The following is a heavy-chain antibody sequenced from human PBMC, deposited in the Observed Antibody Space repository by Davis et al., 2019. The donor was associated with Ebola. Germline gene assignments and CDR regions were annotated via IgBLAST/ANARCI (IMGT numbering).Heavy chain of an antibody. V-gene: IGHV3-11*04. D-gene: IGHD3-10*01. CDR3: ASGESYYPSHFDY. Sequence: GGSLRLSCAASGFTFSDYYMSWIRQAPGKGLEWVSYISSSGSTIYYADSVKGRFTISRDNAKNSLYLQMNSLRAEDTAVYYCASGESYYPSHFDYWGQGTLVTVSS. J-gene: IGHJ4*02. CDR2: ISSSGSTI. CDR1: GFTFSDYY.